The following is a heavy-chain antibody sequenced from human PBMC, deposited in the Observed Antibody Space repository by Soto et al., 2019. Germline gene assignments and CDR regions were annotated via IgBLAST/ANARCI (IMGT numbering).Heavy chain of an antibody. D-gene: IGHD3-22*01. J-gene: IGHJ1*01. Sequence: PSETLSLTCSVSGGSVSYNSYYWSWIRQAPGRGLEWIGYIHSSGSIYYNPSLKSRATMSIDTAGNQFSLKVSSVTVADTAVYYCARDLDGLHDDTSGPFPRPGWGQGTLVTVSS. CDR1: GGSVSYNSYY. V-gene: IGHV4-30-4*01. CDR3: ARDLDGLHDDTSGPFPRPG. CDR2: IHSSGSI.